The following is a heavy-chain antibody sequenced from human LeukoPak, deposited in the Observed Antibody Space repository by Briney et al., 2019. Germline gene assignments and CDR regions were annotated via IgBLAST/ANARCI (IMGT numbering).Heavy chain of an antibody. J-gene: IGHJ4*02. Sequence: GGSLRLSCAASGFTFSNYAMSWVRQAPGQGLEWVSAISGSAGYTYYADSVKGRFSISRDNSKNTLYLQLNSLRAEDTAVYYCAKELLYSGSYYSFDYWGRGTPVTVSS. CDR3: AKELLYSGSYYSFDY. D-gene: IGHD1-26*01. CDR2: ISGSAGYT. CDR1: GFTFSNYA. V-gene: IGHV3-23*01.